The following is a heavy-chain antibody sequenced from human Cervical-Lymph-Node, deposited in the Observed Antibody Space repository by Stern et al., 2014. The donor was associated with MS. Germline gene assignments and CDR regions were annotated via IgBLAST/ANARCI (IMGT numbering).Heavy chain of an antibody. CDR1: GGSISTYY. D-gene: IGHD2-15*01. Sequence: VQLQESGPGLVKPSESLSLTCSFSGGSISTYYWSWIRQPPGKGLDWIGHISYSGSTNYNPSLKSRVTISVDTSKNQFSLKLTSVTAADTAMYYCARQGSGGRAFDIWGQGTMVTVSS. CDR2: ISYSGST. V-gene: IGHV4-59*01. CDR3: ARQGSGGRAFDI. J-gene: IGHJ3*02.